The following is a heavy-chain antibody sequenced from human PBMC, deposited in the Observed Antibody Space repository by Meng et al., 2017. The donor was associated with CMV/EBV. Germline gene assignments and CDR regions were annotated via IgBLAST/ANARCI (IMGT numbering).Heavy chain of an antibody. J-gene: IGHJ2*01. CDR1: GYTFRSYC. V-gene: IGHV1-18*01. CDR3: ARDPLFGGGGRFDL. D-gene: IGHD3-10*01. CDR2: ISAYNGNT. Sequence: QVQPVESGAEVKKPGASVKVSCKPSGYTFRSYCISWVRQAPGQGLEWMGWISAYNGNTNYAQKLQGRVTMTTDKSTSTAYMELRSLRSDDTAVYYCARDPLFGGGGRFDLWGRGTLVTVSS.